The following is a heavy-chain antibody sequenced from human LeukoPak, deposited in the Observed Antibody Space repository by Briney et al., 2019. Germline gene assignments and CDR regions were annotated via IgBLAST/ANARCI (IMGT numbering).Heavy chain of an antibody. CDR1: GGSISSYY. D-gene: IGHD4-17*01. V-gene: IGHV4-59*01. CDR3: ARGREDYGANWFDP. J-gene: IGHJ5*02. CDR2: IYYSGST. Sequence: SETLSLTCTVSGGSISSYYWSWIRQPPGKGLEWIGYIYYSGSTNYNPSLKSRVTISVDTSKNQFSLKLSSVTAADTAVYYCARGREDYGANWFDPWGQGTLVTVSS.